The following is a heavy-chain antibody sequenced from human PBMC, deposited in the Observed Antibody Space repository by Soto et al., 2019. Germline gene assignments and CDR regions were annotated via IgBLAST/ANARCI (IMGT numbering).Heavy chain of an antibody. V-gene: IGHV1-46*03. CDR3: ARDLEWGYNWINTNAFDI. J-gene: IGHJ3*02. Sequence: QVQLVQSGAEVKKPGASVKVSCKASGYTFTSYYMHWVRQAPGQGLEWMGIINPSGGSTSYAQKFQGRVTMTRDTSTRTVYMELSSLRSEDTAVYYCARDLEWGYNWINTNAFDIWGQGTMVTVSS. CDR2: INPSGGST. CDR1: GYTFTSYY. D-gene: IGHD1-20*01.